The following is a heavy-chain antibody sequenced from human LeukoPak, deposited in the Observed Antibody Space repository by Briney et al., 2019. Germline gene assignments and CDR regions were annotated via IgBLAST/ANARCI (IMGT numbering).Heavy chain of an antibody. Sequence: SVKVSCKASGGTFSSYAISWVRQAPGQGLEWMGRIIPVFGTANYAQKFQGRVTITTDESTSTAYMELSSLRSEDTAVYYCARDGYSSGWFDYWGQGTLVTVSS. CDR3: ARDGYSSGWFDY. CDR2: IIPVFGTA. CDR1: GGTFSSYA. D-gene: IGHD6-19*01. J-gene: IGHJ5*01. V-gene: IGHV1-69*05.